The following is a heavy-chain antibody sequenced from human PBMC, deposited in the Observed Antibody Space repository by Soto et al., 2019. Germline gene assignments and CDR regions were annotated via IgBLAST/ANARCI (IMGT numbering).Heavy chain of an antibody. V-gene: IGHV1-69*13. Sequence: SVKVSCKASGGTFSSYAISWVRQAPGQGLEWMGGIIPIFGTANYAQKFQGRVTITADESTSTAYMELSSLRSEDTAVYYCARDYGVGAKHYYRMDVWGQGTTVTVSS. D-gene: IGHD1-26*01. CDR1: GGTFSSYA. CDR2: IIPIFGTA. CDR3: ARDYGVGAKHYYRMDV. J-gene: IGHJ6*02.